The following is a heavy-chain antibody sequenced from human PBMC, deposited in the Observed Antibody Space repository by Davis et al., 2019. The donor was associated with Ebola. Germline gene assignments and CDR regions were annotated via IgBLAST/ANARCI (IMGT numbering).Heavy chain of an antibody. V-gene: IGHV4-34*01. CDR3: ARGGNCSGASCYIVRSRWLDS. D-gene: IGHD2-2*02. CDR1: GGSFSDYY. CDR2: IHHSGRT. Sequence: PGGSLRLSCGVYGGSFSDYYWSWIRQPPGKGLEWIGEIHHSGRTNYNPSLKSRVIISVDTSKNQFSLKLNSVTAADTAVYYCARGGNCSGASCYIVRSRWLDSWGQGTLVTVAS. J-gene: IGHJ5*01.